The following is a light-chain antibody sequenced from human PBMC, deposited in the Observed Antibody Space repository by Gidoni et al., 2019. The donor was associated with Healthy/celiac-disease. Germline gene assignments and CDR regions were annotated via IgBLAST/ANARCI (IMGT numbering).Light chain of an antibody. CDR2: RNN. Sequence: QSVLTQPPSASGTPVQRVTISCSGSSSNIGSNYVYWYQQLPGTSPKLLIYRNNQRPSGVPDRCSGSKAGTSASLAISGLRSEDEADYYCAAWDDSLSGVVFGGGTKLTVL. V-gene: IGLV1-47*01. CDR3: AAWDDSLSGVV. J-gene: IGLJ2*01. CDR1: SSNIGSNY.